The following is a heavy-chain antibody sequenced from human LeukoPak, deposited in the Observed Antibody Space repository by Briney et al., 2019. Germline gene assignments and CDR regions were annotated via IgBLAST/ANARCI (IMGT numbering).Heavy chain of an antibody. Sequence: GGSLRLSCAASGFTFSSYGMNWVRQAPGRGPEWISYISRSGATIYYADSVKGRFTISRDNAKNSLYLQMSSLGAEDTAIYYCSRDRGGGDIYFDYWGQGTLVTVSS. D-gene: IGHD2-21*02. CDR2: ISRSGATI. V-gene: IGHV3-48*03. J-gene: IGHJ4*02. CDR3: SRDRGGGDIYFDY. CDR1: GFTFSSYG.